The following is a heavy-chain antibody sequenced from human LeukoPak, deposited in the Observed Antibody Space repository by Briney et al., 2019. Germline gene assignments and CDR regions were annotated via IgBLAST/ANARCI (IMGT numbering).Heavy chain of an antibody. V-gene: IGHV1-24*01. Sequence: ASVKVSCKVSGYNLNELSMHWLRQTPGKGLEWMGGFDPEDGEPIYAHTFEGRATMTVDTSTDTAYMELISLRSEDTAVYYCVTDHSGLEMSVFDIWGRGTMVTVSS. CDR2: FDPEDGEP. J-gene: IGHJ3*02. CDR3: VTDHSGLEMSVFDI. CDR1: GYNLNELS. D-gene: IGHD5-24*01.